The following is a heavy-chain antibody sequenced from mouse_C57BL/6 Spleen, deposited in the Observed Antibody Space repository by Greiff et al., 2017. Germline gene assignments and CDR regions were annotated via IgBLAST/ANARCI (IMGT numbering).Heavy chain of an antibody. CDR3: ARGEGSSDYYAMDY. D-gene: IGHD3-1*01. J-gene: IGHJ4*01. CDR1: GYSITSGYY. CDR2: ISYDGSN. V-gene: IGHV3-6*01. Sequence: VQLKESGPGLVKPSQSLSLTCSVTGYSITSGYYWNWIRQFPGNKLEWMGYISYDGSNNYNPSLKNRISITRDTSKNQFFLKLNSVTTEDTATYYCARGEGSSDYYAMDYWGQGTSVTVSS.